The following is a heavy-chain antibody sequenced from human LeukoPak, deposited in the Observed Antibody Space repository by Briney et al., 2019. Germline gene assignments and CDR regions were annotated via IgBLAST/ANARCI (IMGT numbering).Heavy chain of an antibody. CDR3: THCSGGSCYSGHSFDY. Sequence: ASVKVSCKASGYTFTGYYMHWVRQSPGQGLEGMGWMNPKSGGTNYAQKFQGRVTIPRDRSISTAYMELSRLRSDDTAVYYCTHCSGGSCYSGHSFDYWGQGTLVTVSS. CDR2: MNPKSGGT. J-gene: IGHJ4*02. V-gene: IGHV1-2*02. CDR1: GYTFTGYY. D-gene: IGHD2-15*01.